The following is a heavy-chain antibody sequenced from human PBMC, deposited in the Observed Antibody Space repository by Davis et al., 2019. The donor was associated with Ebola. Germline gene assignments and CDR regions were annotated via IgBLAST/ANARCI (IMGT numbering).Heavy chain of an antibody. CDR1: GFTFSSYA. Sequence: GESLKISCAASGFTFSSYAMSWVRQAPGKGLEWVSAISGSGGSTYYADSVKGRFTISRDNSKNTLYLQMNSLRAEDTAVYYCAKDSPLWYDFWSGYYGYWGQGTLVTVSS. D-gene: IGHD3-3*01. J-gene: IGHJ4*02. CDR2: ISGSGGST. V-gene: IGHV3-23*01. CDR3: AKDSPLWYDFWSGYYGY.